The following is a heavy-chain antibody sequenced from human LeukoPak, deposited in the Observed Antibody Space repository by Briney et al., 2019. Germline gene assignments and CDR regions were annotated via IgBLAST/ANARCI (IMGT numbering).Heavy chain of an antibody. V-gene: IGHV4-38-2*02. CDR3: ARDALNYCSSTSCYLYYFDY. CDR2: IYHSGST. J-gene: IGHJ4*02. CDR1: GYSISSGYY. D-gene: IGHD2-2*01. Sequence: PSETLSLTCTVSGYSISSGYYWGWIRQPPRKGLEWIGSIYHSGSTYYNPSLKSRVTISVDTSKNQFSLKLSSVTAADTAVYYCARDALNYCSSTSCYLYYFDYWGQGTLVTVSS.